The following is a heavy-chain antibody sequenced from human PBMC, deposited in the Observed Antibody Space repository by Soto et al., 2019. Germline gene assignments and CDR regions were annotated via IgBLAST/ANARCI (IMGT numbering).Heavy chain of an antibody. CDR2: IIPIFGTA. J-gene: IGHJ4*02. V-gene: IGHV1-69*13. CDR3: ARNLAPRTDYYFDY. CDR1: GGTFSSYA. D-gene: IGHD2-21*02. Sequence: GASVKVSCKASGGTFSSYAISWVRQAPGQGLEWMGGIIPIFGTANYAQKFQGRVTITADESTSTAYMELSSLRSEDTAVYYCARNLAPRTDYYFDYWGQGTLVTVSS.